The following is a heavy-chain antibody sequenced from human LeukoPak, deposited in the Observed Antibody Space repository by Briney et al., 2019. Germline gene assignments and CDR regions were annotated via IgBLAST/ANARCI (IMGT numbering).Heavy chain of an antibody. CDR2: MSSSGIS. D-gene: IGHD3-22*01. J-gene: IGHJ6*03. Sequence: SQTLSLTCTVSNGSISSDTYFWSWIRQPAGKGLEWIGRMSSSGISTYSPSLKSRVTISIDTSRNQFSMNLNSVTAANTAVYYCARDRLTSIYYYYYYMDVWGKGTTVTVSS. CDR3: ARDRLTSIYYYYYYMDV. CDR1: NGSISSDTYF. V-gene: IGHV4-61*02.